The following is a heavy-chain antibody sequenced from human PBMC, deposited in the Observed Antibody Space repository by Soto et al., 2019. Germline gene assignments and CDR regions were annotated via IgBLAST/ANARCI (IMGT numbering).Heavy chain of an antibody. D-gene: IGHD2-2*01. CDR1: GGTFSSYA. V-gene: IGHV1-69*01. Sequence: QVQLVQSGAEVKKPGSSVKVSCKASGGTFSSYAISWVRQAPGPGLEWMGGIIPIFGTANYAQKFQGRVTITADESTRTAYRELRSRRSEDTAVYCCAASCSSTSCYVYYYGMDVWGQGTTVTVS. CDR3: AASCSSTSCYVYYYGMDV. CDR2: IIPIFGTA. J-gene: IGHJ6*02.